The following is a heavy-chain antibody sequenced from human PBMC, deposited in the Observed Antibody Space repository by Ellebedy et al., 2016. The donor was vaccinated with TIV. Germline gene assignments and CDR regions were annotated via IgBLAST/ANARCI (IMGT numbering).Heavy chain of an antibody. Sequence: ASVKVSCXASGGTFSSYAISWVRQAPGQGLEWMGGIIPIFGAANYAQKFQGRVTITADESTSTAYMGLSSLRSEDTAVYYCARGGVVVVPAAMGGWFNPWGQGTLVTVSS. J-gene: IGHJ5*02. D-gene: IGHD2-2*01. V-gene: IGHV1-69*13. CDR2: IIPIFGAA. CDR1: GGTFSSYA. CDR3: ARGGVVVVPAAMGGWFNP.